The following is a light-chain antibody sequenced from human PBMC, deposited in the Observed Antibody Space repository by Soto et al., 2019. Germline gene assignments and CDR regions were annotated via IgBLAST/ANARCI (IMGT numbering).Light chain of an antibody. Sequence: EIVLTQSPDTLSLSPGERATLSCRASQSVSGYLGWYQQKPGQAPRLLIYDASNRAYGVPARFRGSGSGTNFTLTIVSLEPEDVAVYYCHQRSNWPYLTFGGGTRV. V-gene: IGKV3-11*01. J-gene: IGKJ4*01. CDR3: HQRSNWPYLT. CDR1: QSVSGY. CDR2: DAS.